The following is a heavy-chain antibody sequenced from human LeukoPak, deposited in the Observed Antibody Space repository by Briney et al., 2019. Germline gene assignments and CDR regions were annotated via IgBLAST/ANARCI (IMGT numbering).Heavy chain of an antibody. J-gene: IGHJ6*02. Sequence: GGSLRLSCAASGFTFSSYAMSWVRQAPGKGLEWVSAISGSGGSTYYADSVKGRFTISRDDSKNTLYLQMNSLRAEDTAVYYCAKEIQESGYDYVPYTDYYYYGMDVWGQGTTVTVSS. CDR3: AKEIQESGYDYVPYTDYYYYGMDV. D-gene: IGHD5-12*01. V-gene: IGHV3-23*01. CDR2: ISGSGGST. CDR1: GFTFSSYA.